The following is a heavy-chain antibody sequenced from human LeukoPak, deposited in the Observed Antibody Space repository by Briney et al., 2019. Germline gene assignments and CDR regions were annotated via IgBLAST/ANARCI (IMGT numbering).Heavy chain of an antibody. D-gene: IGHD3-10*01. CDR2: IYYSGST. V-gene: IGHV4-31*03. Sequence: SETLSLTCTVSGGSISSGGYYWSWIRQHPGKGLEWIEYIYYSGSTYYNPSLKSRVTISVDTSKNQFSLKLSSVTAADTAVYYCARAITMVRGVIIGWFDPWGQGTLVTASS. J-gene: IGHJ5*02. CDR3: ARAITMVRGVIIGWFDP. CDR1: GGSISSGGYY.